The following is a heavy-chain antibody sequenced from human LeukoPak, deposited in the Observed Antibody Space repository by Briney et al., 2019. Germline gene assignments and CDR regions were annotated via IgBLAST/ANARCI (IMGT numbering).Heavy chain of an antibody. J-gene: IGHJ4*02. D-gene: IGHD3-10*01. V-gene: IGHV3-23*01. CDR2: ISGSGGST. Sequence: PGGSLRLSCAASGFTFSSYAMSWVRQAPGKGLEWVSAISGSGGSTYYADSVKGRFTISRDNSKNTLYLQMNSLRAEDTAVYYCAKGRPSITIYEARFFDYWGQGTLVTVSS. CDR3: AKGRPSITIYEARFFDY. CDR1: GFTFSSYA.